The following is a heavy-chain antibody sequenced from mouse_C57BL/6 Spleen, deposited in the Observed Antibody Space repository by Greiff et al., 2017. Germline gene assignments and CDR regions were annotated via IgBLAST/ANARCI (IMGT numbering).Heavy chain of an antibody. CDR1: GYAFTNYL. D-gene: IGHD1-1*01. J-gene: IGHJ1*03. V-gene: IGHV1-54*01. CDR3: ARTPDYYGSRNWYCDV. CDR2: INPGSGGT. Sequence: QVQLQQSGAELVRPGTLVKVSCKASGYAFTNYLIEWVKQRPGQGLEWIGVINPGSGGTNYNEKFKGKATLTADKSSSTAYMQLSSLTSEDSAVYFCARTPDYYGSRNWYCDVWGTGTTVTVSS.